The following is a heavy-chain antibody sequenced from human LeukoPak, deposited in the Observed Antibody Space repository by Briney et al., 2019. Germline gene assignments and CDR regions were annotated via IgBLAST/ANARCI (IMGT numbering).Heavy chain of an antibody. CDR3: AKDLTTVTTNQFDS. J-gene: IGHJ4*02. D-gene: IGHD4-17*01. V-gene: IGHV3-9*01. CDR1: GFTFDDYS. CDR2: ISWNRGSI. Sequence: GGSLRLSCAASGFTFDDYSMHWVLQPPGTGLESVSGISWNRGSIGYADSVRGRFTISRDNAKNSMYLQMNSLRAEDTALYYCAKDLTTVTTNQFDSWGQGTLVTVSS.